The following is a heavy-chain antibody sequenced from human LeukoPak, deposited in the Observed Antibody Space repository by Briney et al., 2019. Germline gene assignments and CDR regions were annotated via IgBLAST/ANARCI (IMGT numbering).Heavy chain of an antibody. CDR1: GFSFSNYW. D-gene: IGHD3-22*01. CDR3: ARDRPYFDSSDFSPRDY. CDR2: INRSGREK. Sequence: GGSLRLSCAASGFSFSNYWMSWVRQAPGKGLEWVANINRSGREKYYLDSVRGRFTISRDNAKNSLYLEVNSLRAEDTAVYYCARDRPYFDSSDFSPRDYWGQGTLVSVSS. J-gene: IGHJ4*02. V-gene: IGHV3-7*01.